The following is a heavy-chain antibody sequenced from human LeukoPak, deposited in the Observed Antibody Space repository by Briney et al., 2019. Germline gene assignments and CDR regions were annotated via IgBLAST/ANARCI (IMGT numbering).Heavy chain of an antibody. J-gene: IGHJ6*03. CDR2: IIPIFGTA. V-gene: IGHV1-69*13. Sequence: SVKVSCKASGYTFTGYYMHWVRQAPGQGLEWMGGIIPIFGTANYAQKFQGRVTITADESTSTAYMELSSLRSEDTAVYYCARGGSPYYDILTGYLGSYYYYMDVWGKGTTVTISS. CDR3: ARGGSPYYDILTGYLGSYYYYMDV. D-gene: IGHD3-9*01. CDR1: GYTFTGYY.